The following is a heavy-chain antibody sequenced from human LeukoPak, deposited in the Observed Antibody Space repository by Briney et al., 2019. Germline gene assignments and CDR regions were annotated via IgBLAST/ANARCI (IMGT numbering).Heavy chain of an antibody. CDR2: IYNDGRT. CDR3: ARESAYAVGDF. J-gene: IGHJ4*02. V-gene: IGHV3-53*01. Sequence: GGSLRLSCAASGFTVRSSYMSGFRQAPGKGLEWASVIYNDGRTYYADSVKGRFIISKDISKNTLYLQMNNLRADDTAVYYCARESAYAVGDFWGRGTLVTVSS. CDR1: GFTVRSSY. D-gene: IGHD3-3*01.